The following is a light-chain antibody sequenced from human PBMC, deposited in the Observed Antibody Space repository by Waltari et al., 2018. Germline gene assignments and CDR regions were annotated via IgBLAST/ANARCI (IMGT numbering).Light chain of an antibody. Sequence: QSALTQPASVSGSPGQSITISCTGISSDLDDYNYVSWYRQFSGKAPKLINYDGNSRPSVIYHRLSGSKSGNTAYLVISGLQAEDEADYYCVSYTLNTDVYVFGTGTKVTVL. CDR3: VSYTLNTDVYV. J-gene: IGLJ1*01. V-gene: IGLV2-14*03. CDR2: DGN. CDR1: SSDLDDYNY.